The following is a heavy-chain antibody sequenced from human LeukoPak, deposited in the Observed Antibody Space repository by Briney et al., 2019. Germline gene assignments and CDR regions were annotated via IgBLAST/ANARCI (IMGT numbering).Heavy chain of an antibody. V-gene: IGHV3-21*05. J-gene: IGHJ4*02. CDR2: ITSSSSYI. CDR3: ATDIYGDHDY. CDR1: GFTFSSYS. D-gene: IGHD4-17*01. Sequence: GGSLRLSCAASGFTFSSYSMNWVRQAPGKGVEWVSYITSSSSYIYYADSVKGRFTISRDNAKNSLYLQMNSLRAEDTAVYYCATDIYGDHDYWGQGTMVTVSS.